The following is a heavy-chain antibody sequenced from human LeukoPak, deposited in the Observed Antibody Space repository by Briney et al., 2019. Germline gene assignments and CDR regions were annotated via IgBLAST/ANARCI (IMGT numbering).Heavy chain of an antibody. D-gene: IGHD3-22*01. V-gene: IGHV3-7*01. CDR3: ASGTYYYDSSGLN. CDR2: IRQDGSQK. Sequence: PGGSLRLSCAASGFTFSSFWMSWVRQAPGRGLEWVATIRQDGSQKYYLDSVKGRFTISRDNAKNSLYLQMNSLRAEDTAVYYCASGTYYYDSSGLNWGQGTLVTVSS. CDR1: GFTFSSFW. J-gene: IGHJ4*02.